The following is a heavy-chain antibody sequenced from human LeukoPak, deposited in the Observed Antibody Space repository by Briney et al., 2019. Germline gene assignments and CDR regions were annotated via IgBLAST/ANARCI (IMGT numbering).Heavy chain of an antibody. CDR2: INHSGST. D-gene: IGHD3-3*01. V-gene: IGHV4-34*01. J-gene: IGHJ4*02. CDR1: GGSFSGYY. Sequence: SETLSLTCAVYGGSFSGYYWSWIRQPPGKGLEWIGEINHSGSTNYNPSLKSRVTISVDTSKNQFSLKLTSVTAADTAVYYCARAFGVVIYFDYWGQGTLVTVSS. CDR3: ARAFGVVIYFDY.